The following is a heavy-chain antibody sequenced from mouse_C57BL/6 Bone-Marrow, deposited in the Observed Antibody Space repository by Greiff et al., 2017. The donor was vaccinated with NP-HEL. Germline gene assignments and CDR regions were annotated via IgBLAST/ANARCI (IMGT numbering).Heavy chain of an antibody. CDR1: GYTFTDYY. J-gene: IGHJ3*01. Sequence: VQLQQSGAELVRPGASVKLSCKASGYTFTDYYINWVKQRPGQGLEWIARIYPGSGNTYYNEKFKGKATLTAEKSSSTAYMQLSSLTSEDSAVYFCARGYSNYEFAYWGQGTLVTVSA. CDR3: ARGYSNYEFAY. D-gene: IGHD2-5*01. CDR2: IYPGSGNT. V-gene: IGHV1-76*01.